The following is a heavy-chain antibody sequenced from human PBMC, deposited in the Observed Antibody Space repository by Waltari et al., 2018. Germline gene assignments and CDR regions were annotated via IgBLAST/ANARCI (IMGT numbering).Heavy chain of an antibody. Sequence: QVQLVQSGAEVKKPGASVKVSCKASGYTFTGYYMHWVRQAPGQGLEGMGRVNPNSGGTNSAQKFQGRVTMTRDTAISTAYMERSRLRSDDTAMYYCARDPTLRFWEWNISGRWFDPWGQGTLVTVSS. J-gene: IGHJ5*02. CDR1: GYTFTGYY. CDR3: ARDPTLRFWEWNISGRWFDP. D-gene: IGHD3-3*01. CDR2: VNPNSGGT. V-gene: IGHV1-2*02.